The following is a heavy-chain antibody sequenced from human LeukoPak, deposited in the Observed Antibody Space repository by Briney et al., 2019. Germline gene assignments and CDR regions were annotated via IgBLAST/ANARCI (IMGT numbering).Heavy chain of an antibody. CDR2: IRYDGSNK. CDR1: GFTFSSYG. V-gene: IGHV3-30*02. D-gene: IGHD2-15*01. CDR3: AKVRSQYCSGGSCSNFGY. Sequence: GGSLRLSCAASGFTFSSYGMHWVRQAPGKGLEWVAFIRYDGSNKYYADSVKGRFTISRDNSKNTLYLQINSLRAEDTAVYYCAKVRSQYCSGGSCSNFGYWGQGTLVTVSS. J-gene: IGHJ4*02.